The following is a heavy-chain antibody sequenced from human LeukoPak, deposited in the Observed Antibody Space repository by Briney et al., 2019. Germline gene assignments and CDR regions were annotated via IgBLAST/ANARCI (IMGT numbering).Heavy chain of an antibody. CDR1: GFTFSSYG. CDR3: ARDLLGYNYHYMDV. V-gene: IGHV3-30*02. Sequence: GGSLRLSCAASGFTFSSYGMHWVRQAPGKGLEWVAFIRYDGSNKYYADSVKGRFTSSRDNSKDTLYLQMNSLRPEDTAVYYCARDLLGYNYHYMDVWGKGTTVTVSS. D-gene: IGHD3-22*01. J-gene: IGHJ6*03. CDR2: IRYDGSNK.